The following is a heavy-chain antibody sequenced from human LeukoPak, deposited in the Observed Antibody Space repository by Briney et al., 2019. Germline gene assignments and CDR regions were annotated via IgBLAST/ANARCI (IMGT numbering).Heavy chain of an antibody. J-gene: IGHJ4*02. Sequence: RTSETLSLTCTVSGGSISSYYWSWIRQPPGKGLEWIGYIYYSGSTNYNPSLKSRVTISVDTSKNQFSLKLSSVTAADTAVYYCAREVVIAATYDYWGQGTLVTVSS. V-gene: IGHV4-59*12. CDR3: AREVVIAATYDY. CDR1: GGSISSYY. D-gene: IGHD2-15*01. CDR2: IYYSGST.